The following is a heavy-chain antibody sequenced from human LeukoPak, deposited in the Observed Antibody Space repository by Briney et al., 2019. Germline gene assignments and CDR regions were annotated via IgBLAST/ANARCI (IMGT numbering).Heavy chain of an antibody. D-gene: IGHD5-24*01. Sequence: PSETLSLTCAVYGGSFSGYYWSCIRQPPGKGLELIGEINHSGSTNYNPSLKSRVTISVDTSKNQFSLKLSSVTAADTAVYYCASGAQLRYLLYWGQGTLVTVSS. CDR3: ASGAQLRYLLY. V-gene: IGHV4-34*01. CDR1: GGSFSGYY. J-gene: IGHJ4*02. CDR2: INHSGST.